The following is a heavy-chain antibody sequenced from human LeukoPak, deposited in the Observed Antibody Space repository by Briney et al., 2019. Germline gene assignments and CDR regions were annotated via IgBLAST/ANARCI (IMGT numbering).Heavy chain of an antibody. CDR2: SSAYNGNA. J-gene: IGHJ6*03. D-gene: IGHD5-18*01. CDR3: ARNEGYSYGSSYYYYMDV. V-gene: IGHV1-18*04. CDR1: GCTFTSYG. Sequence: ASVTVSCMASGCTFTSYGISWVRQPPGQGLEWMGWSSAYNGNANYAQKLQGRVTMTTDTSTSTAYMELRRLRSDDTAVYYRARNEGYSYGSSYYYYMDVWGKGTTVSVPS.